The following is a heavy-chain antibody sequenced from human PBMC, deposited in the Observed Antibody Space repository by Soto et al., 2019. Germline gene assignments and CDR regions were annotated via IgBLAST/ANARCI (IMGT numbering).Heavy chain of an antibody. CDR3: ASSKPIYYYYGMDV. CDR1: GGSISSYY. V-gene: IGHV4-59*01. Sequence: PSETLSLTCTVSGGSISSYYWTWLRQPPGKGLEWIGYIYHSGSTYYNPSLKSRVTISVDRSKNQFSLKLSSVTAADTAVYYCASSKPIYYYYGMDVWGQGTTVTVSS. J-gene: IGHJ6*02. CDR2: IYHSGST.